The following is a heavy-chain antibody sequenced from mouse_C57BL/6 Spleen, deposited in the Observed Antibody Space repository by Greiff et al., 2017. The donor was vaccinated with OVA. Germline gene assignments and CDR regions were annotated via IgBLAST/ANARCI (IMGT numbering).Heavy chain of an antibody. CDR2: IWSGGST. CDR1: GFSLTSYG. Sequence: QVQLQQSGPGLVQPSQSLSITCTVSGFSLTSYGVHWVRQSPGKGLEWLGVIWSGGSTDYNAAFISRLSISKDNSKSQVFVKMNSLQADDTAIYYCATRGYGNLYAMDYWGQGTSVTVSS. V-gene: IGHV2-2*01. J-gene: IGHJ4*01. D-gene: IGHD2-10*02. CDR3: ATRGYGNLYAMDY.